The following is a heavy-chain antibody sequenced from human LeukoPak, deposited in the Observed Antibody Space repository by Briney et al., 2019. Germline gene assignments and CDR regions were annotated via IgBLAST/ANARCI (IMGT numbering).Heavy chain of an antibody. CDR1: GGSISSYY. CDR2: IYYSGST. D-gene: IGHD3-22*01. V-gene: IGHV4-59*01. CDR3: ASANYYDGSGYRYFQH. Sequence: SETLSLTCTVSGGSISSYYWSWIRQPPGKGLEWIGYIYYSGSTNYNPSLKSRVTISVDTSKNQFSLKLSSVTAADTAVYYCASANYYDGSGYRYFQHWGQGTLVTVSS. J-gene: IGHJ1*01.